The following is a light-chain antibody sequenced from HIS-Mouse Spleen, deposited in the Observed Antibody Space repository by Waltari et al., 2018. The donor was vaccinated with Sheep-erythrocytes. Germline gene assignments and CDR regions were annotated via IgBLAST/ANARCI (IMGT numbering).Light chain of an antibody. Sequence: QSALTQPASVSGSPGQSITISCTGTSSDVGSYNLVSWYQQHPGKAPKLMIYEGSKRPSGVSNRFSGSKSVNTASLTISGLQAEDEADYYGCSYAGSSTFHVVFGGGTKLTVL. V-gene: IGLV2-23*03. CDR2: EGS. CDR1: SSDVGSYNL. CDR3: CSYAGSSTFHVV. J-gene: IGLJ2*01.